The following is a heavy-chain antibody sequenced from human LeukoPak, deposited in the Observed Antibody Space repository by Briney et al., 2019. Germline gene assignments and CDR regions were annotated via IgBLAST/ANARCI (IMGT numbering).Heavy chain of an antibody. D-gene: IGHD2-15*01. CDR1: GGSVSSGSYY. Sequence: SETLSLTCTVSGGSVSSGSYYWSWIRQPPGKGLEWIGYIYYSGSTNYNPSLKSRVTISVDTSKNQFSLKLSSVTAADTAVYYCRVDFLGYCSGGSCYGGQVDYYYGMDVWGQGTTVTVSS. CDR2: IYYSGST. V-gene: IGHV4-61*01. CDR3: RVDFLGYCSGGSCYGGQVDYYYGMDV. J-gene: IGHJ6*02.